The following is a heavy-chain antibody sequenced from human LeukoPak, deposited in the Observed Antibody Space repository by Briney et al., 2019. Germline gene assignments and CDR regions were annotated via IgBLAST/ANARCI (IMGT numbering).Heavy chain of an antibody. CDR2: ISAYKGNT. Sequence: ASVKVSCKASGYTFTSYGISWVRQAPGQGLEWMGWISAYKGNTNYAQKLQGRVTMTTDTSTSTAYMELRSLRSDDTALYYCARDSKPLFGVVIEDYYYYYMDVWGKGTTVTVSS. D-gene: IGHD3-3*01. J-gene: IGHJ6*03. CDR1: GYTFTSYG. CDR3: ARDSKPLFGVVIEDYYYYYMDV. V-gene: IGHV1-18*01.